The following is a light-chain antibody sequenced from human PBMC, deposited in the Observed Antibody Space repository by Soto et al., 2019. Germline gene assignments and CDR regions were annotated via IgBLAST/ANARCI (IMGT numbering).Light chain of an antibody. J-gene: IGKJ5*01. CDR2: DAS. Sequence: DIQMTQSPSSLSASVGDRVIITCQASQDINKNLIWYQQKPGKAPKLLIYDASDLETGFPSRFSGSGSGTGFTFTISSLQPEDFATYYCQQYESPPLTCGQGTRLEIK. V-gene: IGKV1-33*01. CDR3: QQYESPPLT. CDR1: QDINKN.